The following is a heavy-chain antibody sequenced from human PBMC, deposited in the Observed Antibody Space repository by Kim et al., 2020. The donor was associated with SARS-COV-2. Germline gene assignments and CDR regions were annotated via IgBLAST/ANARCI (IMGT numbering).Heavy chain of an antibody. Sequence: DYAAPVKGRFTISRDDSKNTLYLQMNSLKTEDTAVYYCTATKGSSSPVDYWGQGTLVTVSS. CDR3: TATKGSSSPVDY. V-gene: IGHV3-15*01. D-gene: IGHD6-6*01. J-gene: IGHJ4*02.